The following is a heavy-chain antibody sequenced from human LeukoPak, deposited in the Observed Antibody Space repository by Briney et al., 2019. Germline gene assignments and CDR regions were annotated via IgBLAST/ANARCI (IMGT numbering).Heavy chain of an antibody. CDR1: GGSISSGGHF. Sequence: SETLSLTCTVSGGSISSGGHFWSWIRQHPGKGLEWIGYIYYSGSTYYNPSLKSRVTISLDTSNNQFSLKLSSVTAADTAVYYCARHDSSGQFDYWGQGTLVTDSS. CDR2: IYYSGST. CDR3: ARHDSSGQFDY. J-gene: IGHJ4*02. V-gene: IGHV4-31*03. D-gene: IGHD3-22*01.